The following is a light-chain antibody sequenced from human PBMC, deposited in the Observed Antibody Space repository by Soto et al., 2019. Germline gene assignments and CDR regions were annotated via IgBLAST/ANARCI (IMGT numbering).Light chain of an antibody. CDR1: NTDIGGYNY. Sequence: QSALTQPASVSGSPGQSITISCTGSNTDIGGYNYLSWYQQHPGRAPRLIIFEVSHRPSGISDRFSASKSANAASLTISGLQAEDEADYYCASYISRNTWLFGGGTKVTVL. V-gene: IGLV2-14*03. CDR2: EVS. CDR3: ASYISRNTWL. J-gene: IGLJ3*02.